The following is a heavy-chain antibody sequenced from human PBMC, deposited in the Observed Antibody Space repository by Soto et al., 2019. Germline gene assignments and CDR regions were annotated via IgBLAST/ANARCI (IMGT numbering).Heavy chain of an antibody. D-gene: IGHD2-8*01. CDR2: ISYTGST. CDR3: ARDQEDLNCSNDVCTPYYYNYGMDV. J-gene: IGHJ6*02. V-gene: IGHV4-31*03. Sequence: QVQLQQSGPGLVKPSQTLSLTCTVSGASISSGGSYWAWIRQHPGKGLEWIGYISYTGSTFYTPSLKRRVTISLDTSKNPCSLDLRSMTVADAAVYYCARDQEDLNCSNDVCTPYYYNYGMDVWGQGTTVTVSS. CDR1: GASISSGGSY.